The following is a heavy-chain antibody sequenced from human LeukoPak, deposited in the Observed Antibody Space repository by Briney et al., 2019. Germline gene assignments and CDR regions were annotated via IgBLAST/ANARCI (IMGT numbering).Heavy chain of an antibody. CDR1: GYTFTSYD. CDR2: MNPNSGNT. Sequence: ASVTVSCKASGYTFTSYDINWVRQAPGQGLEWMGWMNPNSGNTGYAQKFQGRVTMTRNTSISTAYMELSSLRSEDTAVYYCARAARATRAFDIWGQGTMVTVSS. D-gene: IGHD5-12*01. J-gene: IGHJ3*02. CDR3: ARAARATRAFDI. V-gene: IGHV1-8*02.